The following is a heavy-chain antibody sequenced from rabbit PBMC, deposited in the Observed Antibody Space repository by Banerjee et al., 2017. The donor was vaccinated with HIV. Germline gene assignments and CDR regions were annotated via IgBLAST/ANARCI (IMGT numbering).Heavy chain of an antibody. CDR3: ASSKYTRSSGLDL. J-gene: IGHJ4*01. D-gene: IGHD1-1*01. Sequence: QEQLEESGGDLVKPEGSLTLTCTASGFSFSSSYWICWVRQAPGKGLEWIGCIYVGVSGSTYYASWAKGRFTVSKTSSTTVTLQMTSLTAADTATYFCASSKYTRSSGLDLWGPGTLVTVS. CDR1: GFSFSSSYW. CDR2: IYVGVSGST. V-gene: IGHV1S45*01.